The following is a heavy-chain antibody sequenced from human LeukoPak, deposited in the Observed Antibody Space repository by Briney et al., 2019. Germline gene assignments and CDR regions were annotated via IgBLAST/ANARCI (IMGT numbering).Heavy chain of an antibody. CDR3: ARDDLYSGYDYDF. D-gene: IGHD5-12*01. Sequence: ASVKVSCKASGYTFTGYYMHWVRQAPGQGLEWMGWINPNSGGTNYAQKFQGRVTMTRDTSISTAYMELRSLSSDDTAVYYCARDDLYSGYDYDFWGQGTLVTVSS. J-gene: IGHJ4*02. CDR1: GYTFTGYY. V-gene: IGHV1-2*02. CDR2: INPNSGGT.